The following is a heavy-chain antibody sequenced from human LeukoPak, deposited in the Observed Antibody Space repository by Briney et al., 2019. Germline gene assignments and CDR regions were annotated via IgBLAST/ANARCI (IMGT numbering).Heavy chain of an antibody. J-gene: IGHJ2*01. V-gene: IGHV1-8*03. Sequence: ASAKVSCKASGYTFTSYDINWVRQATGQGLEWMGWMNPNSGNTGYAQKFQGRVTITRNTSISTAYMELSSLRSEDTAVYYCARADYGDYGYFDLWGRGTLVTVSS. CDR1: GYTFTSYD. CDR3: ARADYGDYGYFDL. CDR2: MNPNSGNT. D-gene: IGHD4-17*01.